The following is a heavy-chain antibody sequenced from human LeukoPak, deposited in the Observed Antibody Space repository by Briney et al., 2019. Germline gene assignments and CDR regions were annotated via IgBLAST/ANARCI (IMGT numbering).Heavy chain of an antibody. Sequence: VASVKVSCKASGYTYTSYDINWVRQATGQGLEWMGWMNPNSGNTGYAQKFQGRVTITRSTSISTAYMELSSLRSEDTAVYYCARLNSEYYDSSGYYFNWYFDLWGRGTLVTVSS. V-gene: IGHV1-8*03. J-gene: IGHJ2*01. CDR1: GYTYTSYD. D-gene: IGHD3-22*01. CDR2: MNPNSGNT. CDR3: ARLNSEYYDSSGYYFNWYFDL.